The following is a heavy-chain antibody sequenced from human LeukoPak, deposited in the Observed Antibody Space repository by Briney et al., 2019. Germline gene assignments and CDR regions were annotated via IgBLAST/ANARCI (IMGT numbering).Heavy chain of an antibody. CDR2: ISAYNGNT. J-gene: IGHJ6*02. CDR3: AREGTMVRGVMPNYYYYGMDV. D-gene: IGHD3-10*01. CDR1: GYTLTSYG. Sequence: GASVKVSCKASGYTLTSYGISWVRQAPGQGLEWMGWISAYNGNTNYAQKLQGRVTMTTDTSTSTAYMELRSLRSDDTAVYYCAREGTMVRGVMPNYYYYGMDVWGQGTTVTVSS. V-gene: IGHV1-18*01.